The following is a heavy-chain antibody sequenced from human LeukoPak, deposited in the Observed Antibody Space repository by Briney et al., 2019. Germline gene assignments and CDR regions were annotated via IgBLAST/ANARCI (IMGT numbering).Heavy chain of an antibody. D-gene: IGHD5-18*01. CDR2: IKQDGSEK. CDR3: ASRVRGYSYGYGVDY. Sequence: ETLSLTCTVSGGSISSSSYYWGWIRQPPGKGLEWVANIKQDGSEKYYVDSVKGRFTISRDNAKNSLYLQMNSLRAEDTAVYYCASRVRGYSYGYGVDYWGQGTLVTVSS. CDR1: GGSISSSSYY. J-gene: IGHJ4*02. V-gene: IGHV3-7*01.